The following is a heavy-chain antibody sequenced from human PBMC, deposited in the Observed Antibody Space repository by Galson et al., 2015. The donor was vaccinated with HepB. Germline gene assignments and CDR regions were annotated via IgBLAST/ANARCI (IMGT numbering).Heavy chain of an antibody. CDR2: ISYDGSNK. CDR3: AKDRYGGNSGNDY. V-gene: IGHV3-30*18. J-gene: IGHJ4*02. Sequence: SLRLSCAASGFTFSSYGMHWVRQAPGKGLEWVAVISYDGSNKYYADSVKGRFTISRDNSKNTLYLQMNSLRAEDTAVYYCAKDRYGGNSGNDYWGQGTLVTVSS. CDR1: GFTFSSYG. D-gene: IGHD4-23*01.